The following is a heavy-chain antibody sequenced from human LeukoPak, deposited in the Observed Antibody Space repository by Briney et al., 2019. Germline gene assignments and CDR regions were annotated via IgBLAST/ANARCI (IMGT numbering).Heavy chain of an antibody. D-gene: IGHD3-3*01. CDR3: TRRRYDFWSGADFDY. CDR2: IYSGGST. CDR1: GFTVSNNY. Sequence: PGGSLRLSCAASGFTVSNNYMSWVRQAPGKGLEWVSVIYSGGSTYYADSVKGRFTISRDTSKNTLSLQMNSLRAEDTAVYYCTRRRYDFWSGADFDYWGQGTLVTVSS. J-gene: IGHJ4*02. V-gene: IGHV3-53*01.